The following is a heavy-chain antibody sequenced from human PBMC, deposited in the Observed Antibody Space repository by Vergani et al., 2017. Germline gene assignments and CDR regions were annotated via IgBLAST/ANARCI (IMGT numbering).Heavy chain of an antibody. CDR1: VSTFSNSY. CDR2: INPSGGHT. D-gene: IGHD3-9*01. J-gene: IGHJ4*02. Sequence: QVQVVQSGAEVKKSGASVNFSCNTSVSTFSNSYIPWVRHAPGQGLEWMGIINPSGGHTNYAQKFQGRVTMTRDTSTSTVYMELSSLRSEDTAIYYCARGDDGILTGYRYWGQGTLVTVSA. CDR3: ARGDDGILTGYRY. V-gene: IGHV1-46*03.